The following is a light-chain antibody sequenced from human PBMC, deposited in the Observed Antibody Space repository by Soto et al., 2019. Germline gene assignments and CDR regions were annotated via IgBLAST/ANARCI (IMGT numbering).Light chain of an antibody. CDR1: SSDVGGYNY. V-gene: IGLV2-8*01. CDR3: NSYASGNTRV. Sequence: QSVLTQPPSASGSPGQSVTISCTGSSSDVGGYNYVSWYQQYPGKAPKLMIYEVSKRPSGVPDRFSGSKSGNTASLTVSGLQAEDEADYYCNSYASGNTRVFGTGTKLTVL. J-gene: IGLJ1*01. CDR2: EVS.